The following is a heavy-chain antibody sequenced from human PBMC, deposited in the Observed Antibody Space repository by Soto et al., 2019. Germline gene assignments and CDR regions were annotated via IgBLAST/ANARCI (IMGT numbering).Heavy chain of an antibody. J-gene: IGHJ4*02. CDR1: GGSVSSGSYY. CDR3: AGCGSYYGEFDY. CDR2: IYYSGST. V-gene: IGHV4-61*01. D-gene: IGHD1-26*01. Sequence: QVQLQESGPGLVKPSETLSLTCTVSGGSVSSGSYYWSWIRQPPGKGLEWIGYIYYSGSTNYNPSLTSRVTISVDTSKNQFSLKLSSVTAADTAVYYCAGCGSYYGEFDYWGQGTLVTVSS.